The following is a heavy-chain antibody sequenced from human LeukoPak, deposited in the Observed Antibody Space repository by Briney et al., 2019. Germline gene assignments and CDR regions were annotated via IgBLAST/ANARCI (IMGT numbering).Heavy chain of an antibody. J-gene: IGHJ6*03. Sequence: SETLSLTCTVSGVSISSHYWSWVRQPPGKGLEWVGYIYYSGSTNYNPSLKSRVTISVDTSKNQFSLKLSSVTAADTAVYYCARKARYYYYMDVWGKGTTVTVSS. CDR2: IYYSGST. CDR3: ARKARYYYYMDV. V-gene: IGHV4-59*11. CDR1: GVSISSHY.